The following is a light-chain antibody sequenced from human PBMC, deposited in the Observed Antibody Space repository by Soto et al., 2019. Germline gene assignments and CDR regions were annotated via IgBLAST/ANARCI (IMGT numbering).Light chain of an antibody. J-gene: IGKJ3*01. CDR2: AAS. V-gene: IGKV1-39*01. CDR3: QQSYSTPLT. Sequence: DIQMTQSPSSLSASVGDRVTITCRASQSISSYFNWYQQKPGKAPKLLIYAASSLQSGVPSRFSGSGSGTDFTLTISSLQPEDVATYYCQQSYSTPLTFGPGTKVDIK. CDR1: QSISSY.